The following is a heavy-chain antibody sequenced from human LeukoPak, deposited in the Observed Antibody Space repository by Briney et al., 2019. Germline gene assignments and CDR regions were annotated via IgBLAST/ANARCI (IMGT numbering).Heavy chain of an antibody. D-gene: IGHD5-24*01. V-gene: IGHV3-9*01. CDR3: ARDLKDGYPDY. J-gene: IGHJ4*02. Sequence: GRSLRLSCAASGFTFDDYAMHWVRQAPGKGLEWVSGVSWNSGSIGYADSVKGRFTISRDNSKNTLYLQMNSLRAEDTAVYYCARDLKDGYPDYWGQGTLVTVSS. CDR1: GFTFDDYA. CDR2: VSWNSGSI.